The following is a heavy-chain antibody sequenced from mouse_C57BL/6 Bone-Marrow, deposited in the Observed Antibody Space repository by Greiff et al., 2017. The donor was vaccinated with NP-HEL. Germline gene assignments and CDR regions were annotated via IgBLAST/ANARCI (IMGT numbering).Heavy chain of an antibody. CDR3: ARITTVVAVDY. J-gene: IGHJ2*01. CDR2: IYPSDSET. D-gene: IGHD1-1*01. V-gene: IGHV1-61*01. CDR1: GYTFTSYW. Sequence: VQLQQSGAELVRPGSSVKLSCKASGYTFTSYWMDWVKQRPGQGLEWIGNIYPSDSETHYNQKFKDKATLTVDKSSSTAYMQLSSLTSEDSAVYYCARITTVVAVDYWGQGTTLTVSS.